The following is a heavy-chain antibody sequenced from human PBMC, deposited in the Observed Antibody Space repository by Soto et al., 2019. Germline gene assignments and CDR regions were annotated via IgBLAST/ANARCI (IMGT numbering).Heavy chain of an antibody. CDR2: IKQDGSEK. CDR1: GFTFSSYW. CDR3: ARDRSDGDPDY. Sequence: VGSLRLSCAASGFTFSSYWMSWVRQAPGKGLEWVANIKQDGSEKYYVDSVKGRFTISRDNAKNSLYLQMNSLRAEDTAVYYCARDRSDGDPDYWGQGTLVTVSS. V-gene: IGHV3-7*01. J-gene: IGHJ4*02. D-gene: IGHD4-17*01.